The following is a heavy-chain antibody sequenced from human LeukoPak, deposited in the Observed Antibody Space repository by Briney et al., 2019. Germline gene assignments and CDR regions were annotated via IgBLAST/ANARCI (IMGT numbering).Heavy chain of an antibody. Sequence: GGSLRLSCAASGFPFSSYGMSWVRQAPGKGLEWVSVISGSGASTYYADSVKGRLTISRDNSNNTMYLQMNSLRAEDTAVYYCAKARGSEIAAATNYWGQGALVTVSS. CDR1: GFPFSSYG. CDR2: ISGSGAST. J-gene: IGHJ4*02. V-gene: IGHV3-23*01. D-gene: IGHD6-13*01. CDR3: AKARGSEIAAATNY.